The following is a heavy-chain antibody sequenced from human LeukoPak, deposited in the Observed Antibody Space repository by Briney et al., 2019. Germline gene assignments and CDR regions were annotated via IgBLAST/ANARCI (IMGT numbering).Heavy chain of an antibody. J-gene: IGHJ4*02. CDR2: ISAYNGNT. Sequence: ASVKVSCKASGYTFTSYGISWVRQAPGQGLEWMGWISAYNGNTNYAQKLQGRVTMTTDTSTGTAYMELRSLRSDDTAVYYCARENVYYDSSDYYPRFDYWGQGTLVTVSS. CDR3: ARENVYYDSSDYYPRFDY. CDR1: GYTFTSYG. D-gene: IGHD3-22*01. V-gene: IGHV1-18*01.